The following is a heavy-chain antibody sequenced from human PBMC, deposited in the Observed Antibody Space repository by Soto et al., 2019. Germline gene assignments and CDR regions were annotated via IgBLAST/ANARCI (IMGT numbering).Heavy chain of an antibody. CDR1: GGSISSGDYY. Sequence: PSETLSLTCTVSGGSISSGDYYWSWIRQPPGKGLEWIGYIYYSGSTYYNPSLKSRVTISVDTSKNQFSLKLSSVTAAGTAVYYCARAYYGILTGYGGGNGMDVWGQGTTVTVSS. D-gene: IGHD3-9*01. J-gene: IGHJ6*02. CDR2: IYYSGST. CDR3: ARAYYGILTGYGGGNGMDV. V-gene: IGHV4-30-4*01.